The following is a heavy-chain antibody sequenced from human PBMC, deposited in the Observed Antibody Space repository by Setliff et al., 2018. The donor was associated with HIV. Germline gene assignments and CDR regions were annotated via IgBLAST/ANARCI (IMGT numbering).Heavy chain of an antibody. V-gene: IGHV1-18*01. CDR1: GYTFTNYG. J-gene: IGHJ5*02. CDR3: ARDLYSSGWPNWFDP. CDR2: ISPYNGNT. D-gene: IGHD6-19*01. Sequence: ASVKVSCKASGYTFTNYGISWVRQAPGQGLEWMGWISPYNGNTNYAQKLQGRVTMTTDTSTSTAYMELRSLRSDDTAVYYCARDLYSSGWPNWFDPWGQGTLVT.